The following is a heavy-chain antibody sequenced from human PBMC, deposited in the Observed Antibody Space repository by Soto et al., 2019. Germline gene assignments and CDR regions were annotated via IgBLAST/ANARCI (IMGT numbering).Heavy chain of an antibody. CDR1: GGSISSYY. V-gene: IGHV4-59*01. Sequence: QVQLQESGPGLVKPSETLSLTCTVSGGSISSYYWSWIRQPPGKGLEWIGYIYYSGSTNYNPSLKSRVTISVDTSKNQFSLKLSSVTAADTAVYYCARGDLRNPDYWGQGTLVTVSS. D-gene: IGHD1-1*01. J-gene: IGHJ4*02. CDR3: ARGDLRNPDY. CDR2: IYYSGST.